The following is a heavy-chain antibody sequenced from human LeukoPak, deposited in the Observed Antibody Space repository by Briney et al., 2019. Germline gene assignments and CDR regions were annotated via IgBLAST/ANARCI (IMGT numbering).Heavy chain of an antibody. Sequence: GGSLRLSCAASGFTFSSYGMHWVRQAPGKGLEWVAFIRYDGSNKYYADSVKGRFTISRDNSKNTLYLQMNSLRAEDTAVYYCAKDRLQRLYYYDSSLNWGQGTLVTVSS. CDR1: GFTFSSYG. CDR2: IRYDGSNK. V-gene: IGHV3-30*02. D-gene: IGHD3-22*01. J-gene: IGHJ4*02. CDR3: AKDRLQRLYYYDSSLN.